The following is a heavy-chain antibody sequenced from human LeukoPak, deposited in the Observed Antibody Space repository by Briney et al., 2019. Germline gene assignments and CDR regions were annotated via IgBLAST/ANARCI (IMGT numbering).Heavy chain of an antibody. J-gene: IGHJ4*02. Sequence: GASVKVSCKASGYTFTTYGISWVRQAPGQGLEWMGWISAYNGNTNYAQQLQGRVTMTTDTSTSTAYMELRSLRSDDTAVYYCARGPYCSGGTCYSQYFDYWGQGTLVTASS. CDR2: ISAYNGNT. V-gene: IGHV1-18*01. D-gene: IGHD2-15*01. CDR1: GYTFTTYG. CDR3: ARGPYCSGGTCYSQYFDY.